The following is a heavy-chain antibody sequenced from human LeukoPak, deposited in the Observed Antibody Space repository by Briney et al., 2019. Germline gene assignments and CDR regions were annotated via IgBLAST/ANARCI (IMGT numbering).Heavy chain of an antibody. J-gene: IGHJ4*02. CDR1: GYTFTGYY. CDR2: IDPNSGVT. V-gene: IGHV1-2*06. D-gene: IGHD3-10*01. CDR3: ARDHYYGSGSYHNVFDY. Sequence: GASVKVSCKASGYTFTGYYMHWVRQAPGQGLEWMGRIDPNSGVTNYAKKFEGRVTMTRDTSISTAYMDLSRLRSDDTAVYYCARDHYYGSGSYHNVFDYWGQGTLVTVSS.